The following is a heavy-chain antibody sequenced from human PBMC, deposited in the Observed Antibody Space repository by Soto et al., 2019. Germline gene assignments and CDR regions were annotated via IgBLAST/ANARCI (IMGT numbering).Heavy chain of an antibody. CDR2: ISGSGGST. CDR3: AKRGGYYGSGSPNDY. D-gene: IGHD3-10*01. J-gene: IGHJ4*02. V-gene: IGHV3-23*01. CDR1: GFTFKNAW. Sequence: PGGSLRLSCAASGFTFKNAWMNWVRQAPGKGLEWVSAISGSGGSTYYADSVKGRSTISRDNSKNTLYLQMNSLRAEDTAVYYCAKRGGYYGSGSPNDYWGQGTLVTVSS.